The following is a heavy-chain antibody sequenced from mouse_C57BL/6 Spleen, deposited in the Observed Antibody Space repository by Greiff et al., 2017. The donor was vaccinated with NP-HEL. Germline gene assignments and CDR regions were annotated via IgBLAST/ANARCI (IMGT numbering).Heavy chain of an antibody. CDR1: GYTFTSYW. CDR2: IDPSDSYT. Sequence: QVQLQQPGAELVKPGASVKLSCKASGYTFTSYWMQWVKQRPGQGLEWIGEIDPSDSYTNYNQKFKGKATLTVDTSSSTAYMQLSSLTSEDSAVYYCARAGYYGSSRYWYFDVWVTGTTVTVSS. D-gene: IGHD1-1*01. J-gene: IGHJ1*03. V-gene: IGHV1-50*01. CDR3: ARAGYYGSSRYWYFDV.